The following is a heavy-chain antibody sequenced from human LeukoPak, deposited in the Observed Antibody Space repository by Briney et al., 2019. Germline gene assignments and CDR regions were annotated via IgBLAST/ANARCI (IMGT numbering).Heavy chain of an antibody. CDR1: GFTFDDYA. Sequence: GRSLRLSCAASGFTFDDYAMHWVRQAPGKGLEWVSGISWNSGSIGYADSVKGRFTISRDNAKNSLYLQMNSLNTEDTAVYYCTTDYDYGDYGGSDYWGQGTLVTVSS. CDR2: ISWNSGSI. CDR3: TTDYDYGDYGGSDY. J-gene: IGHJ4*02. D-gene: IGHD4-17*01. V-gene: IGHV3-9*01.